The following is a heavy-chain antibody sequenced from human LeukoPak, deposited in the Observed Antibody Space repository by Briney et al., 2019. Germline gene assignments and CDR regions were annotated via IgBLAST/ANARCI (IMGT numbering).Heavy chain of an antibody. D-gene: IGHD3-10*01. Sequence: ASVKVSCKASGYTFTSYGISWVRQAPGQGLEWMGWISAYNGNTNYAQKLQGRVTMTTDTSTSTAYMELRSLRSDDTAVYYCARDRASRSYYYGSGSYYPYYYGMDVWGQGTTVTVSS. CDR2: ISAYNGNT. V-gene: IGHV1-18*01. CDR1: GYTFTSYG. J-gene: IGHJ6*02. CDR3: ARDRASRSYYYGSGSYYPYYYGMDV.